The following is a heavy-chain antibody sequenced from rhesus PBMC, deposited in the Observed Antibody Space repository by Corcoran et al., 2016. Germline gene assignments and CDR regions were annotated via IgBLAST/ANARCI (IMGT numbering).Heavy chain of an antibody. CDR1: GGSISGYY. D-gene: IGHD6-31*01. Sequence: QVQLEESGPGLVKPSETLSLTCAVSGGSISGYYWNWIRQPPGKGLGWVGYIGGSSGGTHSNPSIKIRVTISTDTSKNHLSLGLSSVTTADTAVYYCARVQQRLVRGGESWGQGVLVTVSS. J-gene: IGHJ4*01. CDR3: ARVQQRLVRGGES. CDR2: IGGSSGGT. V-gene: IGHV4S5*01.